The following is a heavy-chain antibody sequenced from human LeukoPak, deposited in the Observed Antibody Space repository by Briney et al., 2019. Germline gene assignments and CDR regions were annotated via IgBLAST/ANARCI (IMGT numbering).Heavy chain of an antibody. CDR1: GFTFSSYG. J-gene: IGHJ4*02. CDR2: MLYDGSNE. D-gene: IGHD6-19*01. V-gene: IGHV3-30*19. Sequence: PGRSLRLSCAASGFTFSSYGMHWVRQAPGKGLEWVAVMLYDGSNEYYADSVKGRFTISRDNSKNTLYLQMNSLRAEDTAVYYCARDRLSSGWLTDYWGQGTLVTVSS. CDR3: ARDRLSSGWLTDY.